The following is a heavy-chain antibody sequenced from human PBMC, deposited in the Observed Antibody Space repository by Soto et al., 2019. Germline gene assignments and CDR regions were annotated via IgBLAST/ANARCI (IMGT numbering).Heavy chain of an antibody. CDR3: ATSYGNAWYTY. V-gene: IGHV4-34*01. Sequence: SETLSLTCAVYGGSFSGYYWSWIRQPPGKGLEWIGEINHSGSTNYNPSLKSRLTLSVDRSKNQFTLQLTSVTVADTAVHYCATSYGNAWYTYWGQGTQVTVSS. J-gene: IGHJ4*02. CDR1: GGSFSGYY. CDR2: INHSGST. D-gene: IGHD6-13*01.